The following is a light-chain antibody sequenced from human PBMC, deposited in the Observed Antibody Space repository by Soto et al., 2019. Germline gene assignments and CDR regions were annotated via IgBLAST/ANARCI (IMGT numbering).Light chain of an antibody. V-gene: IGLV2-11*01. Sequence: QSALTQPRSVSGSPGQSVTMSCIGTSSDVGGYNYVTWYQQHPGQAPKLIIYDVIRRPSGVSNRFSGSKSGNTASLTISGLQAEDEADYYCGSYRISTAVFGTGTKVTVL. CDR2: DVI. CDR1: SSDVGGYNY. J-gene: IGLJ1*01. CDR3: GSYRISTAV.